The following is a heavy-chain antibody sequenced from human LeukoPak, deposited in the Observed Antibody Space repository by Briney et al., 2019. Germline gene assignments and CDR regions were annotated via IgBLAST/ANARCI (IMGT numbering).Heavy chain of an antibody. Sequence: GGSLRLSCEASGFTFSSNGMHWVRQAQGKGLEWVAFISYDGSNKYYADSVKGRFTISRDNSKNTLYLQINSLRAEDTAVYYCAKDRSRSWSFDYWGQGTLVTVSS. CDR3: AKDRSRSWSFDY. CDR2: ISYDGSNK. CDR1: GFTFSSNG. V-gene: IGHV3-30*18. D-gene: IGHD6-13*01. J-gene: IGHJ4*02.